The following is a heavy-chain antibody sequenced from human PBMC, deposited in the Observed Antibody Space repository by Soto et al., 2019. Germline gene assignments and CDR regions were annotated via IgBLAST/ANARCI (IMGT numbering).Heavy chain of an antibody. V-gene: IGHV5-10-1*01. J-gene: IGHJ3*02. D-gene: IGHD1-26*01. CDR1: GYIFTSYW. Sequence: VESLKISCKGSGYIFTSYWISWGLEMPGKGLEWMGRIDPSDSYTNYSPSFQGHVTISADKSISTAYLQWSSLKASDTAMYYCARRIVGSTSDAFDIWGQGTMVTVSS. CDR3: ARRIVGSTSDAFDI. CDR2: IDPSDSYT.